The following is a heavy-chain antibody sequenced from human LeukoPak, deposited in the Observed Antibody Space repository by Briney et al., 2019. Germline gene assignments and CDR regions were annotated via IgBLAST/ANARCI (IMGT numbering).Heavy chain of an antibody. CDR1: GGSFSGYY. CDR2: INHSGST. D-gene: IGHD3-22*01. V-gene: IGHV4-34*01. CDR3: ARPYYDSSGAPFDY. Sequence: SETLSLTCAVYGGSFSGYYWSWIRLPPGKGLEWIGEINHSGSTNYNPSLKSRVTISVDTSKNQFSLKLSSVTAADTAVYYCARPYYDSSGAPFDYWGQGTLVTVSS. J-gene: IGHJ4*02.